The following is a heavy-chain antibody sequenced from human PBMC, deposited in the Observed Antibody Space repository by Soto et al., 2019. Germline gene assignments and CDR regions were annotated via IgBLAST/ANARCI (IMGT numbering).Heavy chain of an antibody. CDR1: GGSISSGGYY. V-gene: IGHV4-39*01. J-gene: IGHJ5*02. CDR2: VYYSGTT. D-gene: IGHD3-10*01. Sequence: PSETLCLTCTVSGGSISSGGYYWSWIRQHPGKGLEWIGSVYYSGTTYYNPSLKSRLTISVDTSKNQFSLKLSSVTAADTAVYYCAMTMVRGVNNYNWFDPWGQGTLVTVSS. CDR3: AMTMVRGVNNYNWFDP.